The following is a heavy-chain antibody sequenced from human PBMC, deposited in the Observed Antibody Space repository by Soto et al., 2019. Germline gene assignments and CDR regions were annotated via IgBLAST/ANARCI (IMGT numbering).Heavy chain of an antibody. J-gene: IGHJ6*02. CDR1: GFSFSSYA. V-gene: IGHV3-23*01. D-gene: IGHD3-10*01. CDR2: MTAGGGST. Sequence: GGSLRLSCAASGFSFSSYAMSWVRQAPGKGPEWVSSMTAGGGSTYHADSVKGRFTISRDNSKNTLYLQMNSLRAEDTAVYYCAKDCYGSGTDYFYGMDVRGQGTTVTVSS. CDR3: AKDCYGSGTDYFYGMDV.